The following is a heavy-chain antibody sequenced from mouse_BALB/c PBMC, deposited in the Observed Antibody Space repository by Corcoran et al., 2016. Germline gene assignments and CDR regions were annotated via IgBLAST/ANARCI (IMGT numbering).Heavy chain of an antibody. Sequence: DVQLQESGPGLVKPSQSLSLTCSVTGYSITSGYYWNWIRQFPGNKLEWMGYISYDGSNNYNPSLKNRISITRDTSKNQFFLKLNSVTTEDTATYYCARGDYYGEGAYWGQGTLVTVSA. CDR3: ARGDYYGEGAY. J-gene: IGHJ3*01. CDR1: GYSITSGYY. CDR2: ISYDGSN. D-gene: IGHD2-13*01. V-gene: IGHV3-6*02.